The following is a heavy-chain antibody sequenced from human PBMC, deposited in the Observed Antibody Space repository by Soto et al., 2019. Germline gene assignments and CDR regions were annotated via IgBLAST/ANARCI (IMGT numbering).Heavy chain of an antibody. CDR2: IIPIFGTA. V-gene: IGHV1-69*13. D-gene: IGHD3-9*01. J-gene: IGHJ5*02. CDR1: GGTFSSYA. CDR3: AREYYDILTGYYTNWFDP. Sequence: ASVKVSCKASGGTFSSYAISWVRQAPGQGLEWMGGIIPIFGTANYAQKFQGRVTITADESTSTAYMELSSLRSEDTAVYYCAREYYDILTGYYTNWFDPWGQGTLVTVSS.